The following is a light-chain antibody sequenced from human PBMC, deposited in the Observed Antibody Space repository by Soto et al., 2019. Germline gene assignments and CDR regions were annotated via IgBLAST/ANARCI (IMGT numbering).Light chain of an antibody. CDR3: ETWDNKPNWV. J-gene: IGLJ3*02. Sequence: QLVLTQSSSASASLGSSVKLTCTLSSGSTTYSIAWHQQQPGKAPRYLMKLEASGRYNKGSGVPDRFSGSSSGADRYLTISNLQFEDEADYYCETWDNKPNWVFGGGTKLTVL. CDR2: LEASGRY. V-gene: IGLV4-60*02. CDR1: SGSTTYS.